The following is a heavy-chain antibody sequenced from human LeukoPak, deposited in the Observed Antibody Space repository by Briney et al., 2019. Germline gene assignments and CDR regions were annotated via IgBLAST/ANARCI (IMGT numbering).Heavy chain of an antibody. D-gene: IGHD1-14*01. V-gene: IGHV3-7*01. CDR3: ARDKAGTLDY. Sequence: GGSLRLSCAASGFTFSSYWMNWVRQAPGKGLEWVANIKQDGSEKFYVDSVKGRFTISRDNSKNTLYLQMNSLRAEDTAVYYCARDKAGTLDYWGQGTLVTVSS. CDR2: IKQDGSEK. CDR1: GFTFSSYW. J-gene: IGHJ4*02.